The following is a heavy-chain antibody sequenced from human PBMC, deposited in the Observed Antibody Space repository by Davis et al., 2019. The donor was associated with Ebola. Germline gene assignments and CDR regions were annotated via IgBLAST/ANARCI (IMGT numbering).Heavy chain of an antibody. CDR1: GGSISSSSYY. Sequence: PSETLSLTCTVSGGSISSSSYYWGWIRQPPGKGLEWIGSIYYSGSTYYNPSLKSRVTISVDMSKNEFSLNLSSVTAADTAIYYCTSLRGTYHGFDYWGHGTLVTVSS. D-gene: IGHD1-26*01. CDR3: TSLRGTYHGFDY. V-gene: IGHV4-39*07. J-gene: IGHJ4*01. CDR2: IYYSGST.